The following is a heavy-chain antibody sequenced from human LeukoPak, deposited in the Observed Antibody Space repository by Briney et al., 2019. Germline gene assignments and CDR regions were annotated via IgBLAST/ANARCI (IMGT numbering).Heavy chain of an antibody. D-gene: IGHD2-2*01. CDR2: ISSSSSYI. CDR1: GFTFSSYA. J-gene: IGHJ3*02. V-gene: IGHV3-21*01. Sequence: PGGSLRLSCAASGFTFSSYAMNWVRQAPGKGLEWVSSISSSSSYIYYADSVKGRFTISRDNAKNSLYLQMNSLRAEDTAVYYCARDLRAHLGYCSSTSCYSGAFDIWGQGTMVTVSS. CDR3: ARDLRAHLGYCSSTSCYSGAFDI.